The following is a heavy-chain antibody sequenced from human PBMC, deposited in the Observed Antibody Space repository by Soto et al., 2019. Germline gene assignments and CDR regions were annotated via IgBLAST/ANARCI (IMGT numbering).Heavy chain of an antibody. Sequence: SETLSLTCAVSGGSISSGGYSWSWMGQPPGKGLEWIGYIYHSGSTYYNPSLKSRVTISVDRSKNQFSLKLSSVTAADTAVYYCARAAPSVRNWFEPWGQGTLVSVSS. CDR2: IYHSGST. V-gene: IGHV4-30-2*01. D-gene: IGHD3-10*02. CDR1: GGSISSGGYS. CDR3: ARAAPSVRNWFEP. J-gene: IGHJ5*02.